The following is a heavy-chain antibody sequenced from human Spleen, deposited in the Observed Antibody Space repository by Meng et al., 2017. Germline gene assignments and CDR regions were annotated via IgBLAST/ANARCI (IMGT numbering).Heavy chain of an antibody. CDR1: GFTFSDYN. CDR3: ARPTINDYGDFGH. V-gene: IGHV3-21*01. CDR2: ISRSNAYI. J-gene: IGHJ4*02. D-gene: IGHD4-17*01. Sequence: GGSLRLSCAASGFTFSDYNMHWVRQAPGKGLEWASTISRSNAYIYYADSVKGRFSISRDNAKHSLYLQMNSLRAEDTAVYYCARPTINDYGDFGHWGQGILVTVSS.